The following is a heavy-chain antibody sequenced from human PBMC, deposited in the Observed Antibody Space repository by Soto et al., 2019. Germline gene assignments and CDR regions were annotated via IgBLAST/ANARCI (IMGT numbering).Heavy chain of an antibody. J-gene: IGHJ4*02. CDR1: GGTFSSYT. CDR3: AISEVVPAAMEVGY. Sequence: SVKVSCKASGGTFSSYTISWVRQAPGQGLEWMGRIIPILGIANYAQKFQGRVTITADNSTSTAYMELSSLRSEDTAVYYCAISEVVPAAMEVGYWGQGTLVTVSS. D-gene: IGHD2-2*01. V-gene: IGHV1-69*02. CDR2: IIPILGIA.